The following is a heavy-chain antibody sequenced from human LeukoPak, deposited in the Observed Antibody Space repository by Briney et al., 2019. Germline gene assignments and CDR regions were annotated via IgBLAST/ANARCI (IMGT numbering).Heavy chain of an antibody. J-gene: IGHJ5*02. CDR2: INPNSGGT. CDR3: ARGGRENWFDR. Sequence: GASVTVSCEASRYTFSGYYIHWVRQAPGQGLEWMGWINPNSGGTNYAQKFQGRVTMTRDTSISTAYMELSRLRSDDTAVYYCARGGRENWFDRWGQGTLVTVSS. V-gene: IGHV1-2*02. CDR1: RYTFSGYY. D-gene: IGHD1-26*01.